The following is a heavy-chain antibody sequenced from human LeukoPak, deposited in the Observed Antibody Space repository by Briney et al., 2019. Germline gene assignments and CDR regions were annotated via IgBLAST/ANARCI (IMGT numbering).Heavy chain of an antibody. CDR2: ISYDGSNK. CDR1: GFTFDDYA. J-gene: IGHJ4*02. Sequence: GGSLRLSCAASGFTFDDYAMHWVRQAPGKGLEWVAVISYDGSNKYYADSVKGRFTISRDNSKNTLYLQMNSLRAEDTAVYYCAKDLLHYYDSSGYLPGYWGQGTLVTVSS. V-gene: IGHV3-30*18. D-gene: IGHD3-22*01. CDR3: AKDLLHYYDSSGYLPGY.